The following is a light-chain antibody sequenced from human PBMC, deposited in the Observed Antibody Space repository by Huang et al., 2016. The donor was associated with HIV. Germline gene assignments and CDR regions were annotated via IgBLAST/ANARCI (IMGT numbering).Light chain of an antibody. CDR2: DAS. V-gene: IGKV3-11*01. Sequence: ENMLTQSPATLSLSPGKRATLSCRASQSVGTYLALYQQKPGQAPRLLIYDASFRATGIPVRFSGSGSETNFTLTISRLEPEDFAVYYCQDRYNWPRFTFGPGTKVDIK. J-gene: IGKJ3*01. CDR1: QSVGTY. CDR3: QDRYNWPRFT.